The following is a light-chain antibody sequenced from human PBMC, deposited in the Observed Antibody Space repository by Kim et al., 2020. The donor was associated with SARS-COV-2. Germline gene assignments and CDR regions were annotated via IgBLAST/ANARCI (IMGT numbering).Light chain of an antibody. Sequence: PGERATLSCRASQSVSSSYLAWYQQKPGQAPRLLIYGASSRATGIRDRFSGSGSGTDFTLTISRLEPEDFAVYYCQQYGSSPPITFGQGTRLEIK. J-gene: IGKJ5*01. CDR1: QSVSSSY. V-gene: IGKV3-20*01. CDR3: QQYGSSPPIT. CDR2: GAS.